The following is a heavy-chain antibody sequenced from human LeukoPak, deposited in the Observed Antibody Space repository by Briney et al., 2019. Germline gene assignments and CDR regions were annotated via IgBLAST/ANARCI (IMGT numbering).Heavy chain of an antibody. V-gene: IGHV1-18*01. CDR2: ISAYNGNT. Sequence: SVKLSCKTSGYTSISDGTSWVRQAPGQVSEWMGWISAYNGNTNYAQKFQGRGTITTDTRTSPTYTELRSLRSDHTPPHTSARSSGYVPGSWNIWGQGSLVTVSS. CDR1: GYTSISDG. J-gene: IGHJ4*02. CDR3: ARSSGYVPGSWNI. D-gene: IGHD3-10*01.